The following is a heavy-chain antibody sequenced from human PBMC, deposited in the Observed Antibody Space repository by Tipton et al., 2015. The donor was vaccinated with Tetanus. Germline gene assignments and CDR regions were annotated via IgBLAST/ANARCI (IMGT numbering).Heavy chain of an antibody. V-gene: IGHV4-34*01. CDR1: GGSFRGYS. Sequence: LRLSCAVSGGSFRGYSWSWVRQPPGKGLEWIGEINHSGKPTYNPSLKSRVTMSLDTSNHHFSLSLSSVTAADTAVYYCARGSCGGSGCYRGGNWFDPWGQGTLVTVSS. D-gene: IGHD2-15*01. CDR3: ARGSCGGSGCYRGGNWFDP. CDR2: INHSGKP. J-gene: IGHJ5*02.